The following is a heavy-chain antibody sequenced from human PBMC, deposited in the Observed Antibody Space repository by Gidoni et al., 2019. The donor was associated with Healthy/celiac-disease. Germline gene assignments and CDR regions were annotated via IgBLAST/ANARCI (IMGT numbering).Heavy chain of an antibody. J-gene: IGHJ4*02. CDR1: GYTFTSYY. CDR2: INPSGGST. CDR3: ARDTRLIPDTAMVTGYFDY. D-gene: IGHD5-18*01. Sequence: QVQLVQSGAEVKKPGASVKFSCKASGYTFTSYYMHWVRQAPGQGLEWMGIINPSGGSTSYAQKFQGRVTMTRDTSTSTVYMELSSLRSEDTAVYYCARDTRLIPDTAMVTGYFDYWGQGTLVTVSS. V-gene: IGHV1-46*01.